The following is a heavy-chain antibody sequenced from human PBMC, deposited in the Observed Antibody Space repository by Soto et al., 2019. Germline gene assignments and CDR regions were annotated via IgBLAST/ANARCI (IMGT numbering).Heavy chain of an antibody. CDR3: ATGYCRSDNCHFTH. J-gene: IGHJ4*02. D-gene: IGHD2-2*03. CDR1: GFNFHTYT. Sequence: VGSLRLSCAASGFNFHTYTMTWVRQAPGKGLEWVSYISGTSETIFYADSVKGRFTISRDNAKNSLYLQLNSLRDEETAVYYCATGYCRSDNCHFTHWGQGTLVTVSS. V-gene: IGHV3-48*02. CDR2: ISGTSETI.